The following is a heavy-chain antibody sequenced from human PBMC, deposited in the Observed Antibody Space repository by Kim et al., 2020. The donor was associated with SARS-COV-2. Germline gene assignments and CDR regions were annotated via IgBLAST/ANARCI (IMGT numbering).Heavy chain of an antibody. CDR1: GFTFSSYG. J-gene: IGHJ6*02. V-gene: IGHV3-33*01. D-gene: IGHD2-2*01. CDR3: ARDSRYCSSTSCSYPFPYSCEYGMDV. Sequence: GGSLRLSCAASGFTFSSYGMHWVRQAPGKGLEWVAVIWYDGSNKYYADSVKGRFTISGDNSKNTLYLQMNSLRAEDTAVYYCARDSRYCSSTSCSYPFPYSCEYGMDVWGQGTTVTVSS. CDR2: IWYDGSNK.